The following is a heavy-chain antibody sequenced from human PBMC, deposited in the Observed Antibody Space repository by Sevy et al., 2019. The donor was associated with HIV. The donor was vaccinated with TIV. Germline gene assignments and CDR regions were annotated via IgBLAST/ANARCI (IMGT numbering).Heavy chain of an antibody. D-gene: IGHD2-15*01. V-gene: IGHV3-48*02. J-gene: IGHJ4*02. CDR2: ISSGSGTI. Sequence: GGSLRLSCAASGFNFRNYSMTWVRQAPGKGLEWVSYISSGSGTIHYADSVKDRVTISRDNAKNSLYLQMNSLRDEDTAIYYCARPYCSGDDCYSELDYWGQGILVTVSS. CDR1: GFNFRNYS. CDR3: ARPYCSGDDCYSELDY.